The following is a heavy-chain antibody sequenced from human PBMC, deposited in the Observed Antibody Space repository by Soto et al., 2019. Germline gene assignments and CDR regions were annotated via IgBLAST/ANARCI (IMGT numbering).Heavy chain of an antibody. V-gene: IGHV1-46*01. CDR1: GYTFTSYN. D-gene: IGHD2-2*01. Sequence: QVQLVQSGAEVKKPGASVKVSCKTSGYTFTSYNMHWVRQAPGQGLEWMGMINSKVGSTRYAKKFQGRATMTRDTSTSTVYMELSNLGSADTAVYYCVRSPAAFHGMDVWGHGTTVTVSS. CDR3: VRSPAAFHGMDV. J-gene: IGHJ6*02. CDR2: INSKVGST.